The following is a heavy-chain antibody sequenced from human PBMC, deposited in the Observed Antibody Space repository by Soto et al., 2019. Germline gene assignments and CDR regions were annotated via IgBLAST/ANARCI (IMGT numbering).Heavy chain of an antibody. CDR3: ARDIVGVPAAYIYAFGI. J-gene: IGHJ3*02. CDR1: GGTFSSYA. V-gene: IGHV1-69*13. D-gene: IGHD2-2*01. CDR2: IIPIFGTA. Sequence: SVKVSCKASGGTFSSYAISWVRQAPGQGLEWMGEIIPIFGTANYAERFQGGVTITADEPTSTAYMELSSLRSEDTAVYYCARDIVGVPAAYIYAFGIWGQGXMVA.